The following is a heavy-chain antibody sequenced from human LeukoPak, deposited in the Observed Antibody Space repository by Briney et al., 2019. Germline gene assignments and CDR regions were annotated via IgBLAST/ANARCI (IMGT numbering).Heavy chain of an antibody. V-gene: IGHV3-48*03. CDR3: ARVLDFCSGPNFDS. J-gene: IGHJ4*02. CDR2: ISSSGSTI. CDR1: GFSFSSYE. D-gene: IGHD3-3*01. Sequence: PGGSLRLSCAASGFSFSSYEMNWVRQAPGKGLEWVSYISSSGSTIYYADSVKGRFTISKDNGKNSLILQMNSLRAEDTAVYYCARVLDFCSGPNFDSWGQGTLVTVSS.